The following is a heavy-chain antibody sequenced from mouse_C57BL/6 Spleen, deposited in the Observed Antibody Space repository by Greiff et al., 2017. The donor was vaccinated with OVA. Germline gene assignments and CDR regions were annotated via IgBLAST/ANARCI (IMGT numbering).Heavy chain of an antibody. D-gene: IGHD1-1*01. CDR2: IRLKSDNYAT. CDR3: TDLDYYGSSYAMDY. J-gene: IGHJ4*01. Sequence: EVKLMESGGGLVQPGGSMKLSCVASGFTFSNYWMNWVRQSPEKGLEWVAQIRLKSDNYATHYAESVKGRFTISRDDSKSSVYLQMNNLRAEDTGIYYCTDLDYYGSSYAMDYWGQGTSVTVSS. CDR1: GFTFSNYW. V-gene: IGHV6-3*01.